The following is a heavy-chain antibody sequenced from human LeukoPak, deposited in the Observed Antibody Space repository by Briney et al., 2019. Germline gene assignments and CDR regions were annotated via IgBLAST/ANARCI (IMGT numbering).Heavy chain of an antibody. CDR1: GFTFSSYG. CDR2: TWYDGSDK. J-gene: IGHJ4*02. D-gene: IGHD3-10*01. V-gene: IGHV3-33*01. Sequence: GGSLRLSCAASGFTFSSYGFHWVRQAPGRGLEWVAVTWYDGSDKYYADSVKGRFTISRDNSKNTLYLQMNSLRAEDTAVYYCAREVDTMVRGALGYWGQGTLVTVSS. CDR3: AREVDTMVRGALGY.